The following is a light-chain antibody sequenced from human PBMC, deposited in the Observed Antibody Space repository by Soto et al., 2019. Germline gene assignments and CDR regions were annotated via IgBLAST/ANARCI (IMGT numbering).Light chain of an antibody. CDR1: SSDVGGYNY. CDR3: CSYAGTYTFVV. V-gene: IGLV2-11*01. J-gene: IGLJ2*01. CDR2: DVS. Sequence: QSALTQPRSVYGSPGQSVTISCTGTSSDVGGYNYVSWYQQNPGKAPKLMIYDVSKRPSGVPDRFSGSKSDNTASLTISGLQAEDEADYYCCSYAGTYTFVVFGGGTQLTVL.